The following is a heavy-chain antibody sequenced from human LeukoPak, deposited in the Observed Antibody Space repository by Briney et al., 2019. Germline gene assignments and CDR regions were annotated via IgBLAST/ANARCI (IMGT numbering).Heavy chain of an antibody. J-gene: IGHJ4*02. CDR2: INHSGST. CDR3: ARGPYYDILTGYLFDY. V-gene: IGHV4-34*01. Sequence: PSETLSLTCAVYGGSFSGYYWSWIRQPPGKGLERIGEINHSGSTNYNPSLKSRVTISVDTSKNQFSLKLSSVTAADTAVYYCARGPYYDILTGYLFDYWGQGTLVTVSS. D-gene: IGHD3-9*01. CDR1: GGSFSGYY.